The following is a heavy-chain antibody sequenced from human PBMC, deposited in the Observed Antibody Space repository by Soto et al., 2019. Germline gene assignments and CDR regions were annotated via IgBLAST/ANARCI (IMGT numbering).Heavy chain of an antibody. V-gene: IGHV3-33*05. D-gene: IGHD3-16*01. CDR1: GFTFRSYV. CDR2: TSYDGSNN. J-gene: IGHJ4*02. CDR3: ARWGTTGGLDV. Sequence: QVQLVESGGGVVQPGTSLRLSCVGSGFTFRSYVIHWVRQAPGKGLEWVALTSYDGSNNFYGDSVKGRFTISRHNSRNTVEVLMDSLRFEDTALYYCARWGTTGGLDVWGQGALVSVAS.